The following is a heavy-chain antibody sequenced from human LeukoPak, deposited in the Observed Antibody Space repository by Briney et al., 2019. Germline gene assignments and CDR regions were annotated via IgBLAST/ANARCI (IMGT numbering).Heavy chain of an antibody. CDR3: ARDPIYYGSGVNWYDP. V-gene: IGHV1-18*04. J-gene: IGHJ5*02. CDR1: GYTFTSYG. CDR2: ISAYNGNT. D-gene: IGHD3-10*01. Sequence: VKVSCKASGYTFTSYGISWVRQAPGQGLEWMGWISAYNGNTNYAQKLQGRVTMTTDTSTSTAYMELRSLRSDDTAVYYCARDPIYYGSGVNWYDPWGQGTLVTVSS.